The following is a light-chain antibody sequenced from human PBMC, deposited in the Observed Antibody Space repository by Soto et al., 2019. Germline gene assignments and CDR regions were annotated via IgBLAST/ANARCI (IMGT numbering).Light chain of an antibody. V-gene: IGLV2-14*01. J-gene: IGLJ3*02. Sequence: QSVLTQPASVSGSPGQSITISCTGSSSDVGGYDHVSWYQQSPGKAPKLLIYKVSYRPSGVSNRFSGSKSGNTASLTISGPRAEDGADYYCGSYTPSTTLEFGGGTKLTAL. CDR2: KVS. CDR3: GSYTPSTTLE. CDR1: SSDVGGYDH.